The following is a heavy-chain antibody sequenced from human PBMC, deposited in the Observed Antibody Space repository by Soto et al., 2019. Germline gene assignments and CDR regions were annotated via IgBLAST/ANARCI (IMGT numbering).Heavy chain of an antibody. Sequence: EVQLVESGGGLVQRGGSLRLSCAASGFTVSNHYMSWVRQAPGKGLEWVSVIYGGGDTYYADSVKDRFTISRDNSKNTLYLQMNSLSAEDTAVYYCARGHYGSPPGYFECWGQGTLVTVSS. CDR2: IYGGGDT. D-gene: IGHD3-10*01. V-gene: IGHV3-66*01. J-gene: IGHJ4*02. CDR1: GFTVSNHY. CDR3: ARGHYGSPPGYFEC.